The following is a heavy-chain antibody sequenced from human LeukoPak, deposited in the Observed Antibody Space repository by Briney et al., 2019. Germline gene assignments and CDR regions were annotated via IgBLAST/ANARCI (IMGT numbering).Heavy chain of an antibody. CDR3: ARDAKVKGYYSGGACFSDGMDV. CDR2: ISYAGSDK. CDR1: EFTFSRYA. V-gene: IGHV3-30*04. D-gene: IGHD2-15*01. Sequence: PGGSLRLSCAASEFTFSRYAMHWVRQAPGKGLEWVAVISYAGSDKYYADSVKGRFTTSTDNSKNTLYLEMNSVRVEDTAVYYCARDAKVKGYYSGGACFSDGMDVWGQGTTVTVPS. J-gene: IGHJ6*02.